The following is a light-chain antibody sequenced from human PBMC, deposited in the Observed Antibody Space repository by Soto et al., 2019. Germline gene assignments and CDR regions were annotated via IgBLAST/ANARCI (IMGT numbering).Light chain of an antibody. CDR2: EVS. J-gene: IGLJ3*02. V-gene: IGLV2-14*01. Sequence: QSVLTQPASVSGSPGQSITISCTGTNNDVGYNYVSWFQQHPGKAPKLIIYEVSNRPSGVSNRFSGSKSGNTASLTISGLQAEDEADYYCSSYTTSSLWVFGGGTKLTVL. CDR3: SSYTTSSLWV. CDR1: NNDVGYNY.